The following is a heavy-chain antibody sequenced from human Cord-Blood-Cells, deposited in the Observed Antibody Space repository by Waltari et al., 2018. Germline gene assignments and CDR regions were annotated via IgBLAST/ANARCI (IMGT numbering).Heavy chain of an antibody. Sequence: QVQLVQSGAEGKKPGSSVKVSCKATGGHFSSYSIRQERPAPGQGLEWMGGIIPIFGTANCAQKFQGRVTITADESTSTAYMELSSLRSEDTSVYYCARDGYSGSYYYGMDVWGQGTTVTVSS. J-gene: IGHJ6*02. D-gene: IGHD1-26*01. CDR1: GGHFSSYS. CDR2: IIPIFGTA. CDR3: ARDGYSGSYYYGMDV. V-gene: IGHV1-69*01.